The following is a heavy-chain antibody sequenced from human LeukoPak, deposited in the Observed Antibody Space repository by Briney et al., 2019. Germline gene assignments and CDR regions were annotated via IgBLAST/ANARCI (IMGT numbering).Heavy chain of an antibody. CDR3: AKDLHETYYDFWSGYSDYYFDY. Sequence: GSLRLSCAASGFTFSTYAMSWVRQAPGQGLEWVSSISGDGGSTYYAESVKGRFTISRDNSKNTLYLQMNSLRAEDTAVYYCAKDLHETYYDFWSGYSDYYFDYWGQGTLVTVSS. V-gene: IGHV3-23*01. D-gene: IGHD3-3*01. J-gene: IGHJ4*02. CDR2: ISGDGGST. CDR1: GFTFSTYA.